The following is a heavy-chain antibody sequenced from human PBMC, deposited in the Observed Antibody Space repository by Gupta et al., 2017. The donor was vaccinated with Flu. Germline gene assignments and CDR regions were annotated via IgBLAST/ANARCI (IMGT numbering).Heavy chain of an antibody. CDR3: ATSRTFDY. CDR2: INSDGTST. CDR1: GFTCSSYW. J-gene: IGHJ4*02. Sequence: EVQLVESGRGLVQPGGSLRLSCAASGFTCSSYWMHWVRQPPGQGLVWVSRINSDGTSTTYADSVKGRFTISRDNAKNTLYLQMNSLRAEDTAVYYCATSRTFDYWGQGTLVTVSS. V-gene: IGHV3-74*03. D-gene: IGHD1-7*01.